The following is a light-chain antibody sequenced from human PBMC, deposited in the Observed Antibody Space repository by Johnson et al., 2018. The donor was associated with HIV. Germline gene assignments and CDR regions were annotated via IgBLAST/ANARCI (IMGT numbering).Light chain of an antibody. V-gene: IGLV1-51*01. CDR1: SSNIGNNY. CDR3: GTWDSSLSAGV. Sequence: QSVLTQPPSVSAAPGQKVTISCSGSSSNIGNNYVSWYQHLPGTAPKLLIYDNNKRPSGIPDRFSGSKSGTSATLGITGLQTEDEAEYYCGTWDSSLSAGVFGTGTKVTVL. CDR2: DNN. J-gene: IGLJ1*01.